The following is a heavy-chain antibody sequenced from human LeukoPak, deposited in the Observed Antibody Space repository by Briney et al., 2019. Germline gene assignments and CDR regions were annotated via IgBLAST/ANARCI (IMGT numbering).Heavy chain of an antibody. CDR3: ATGDEELLFKRRKGGFDP. D-gene: IGHD2-2*01. J-gene: IGHJ5*02. CDR2: FYYSGGT. V-gene: IGHV4-59*01. CDR1: GVSISSKY. Sequence: SETLSLTCSVSGVSISSKYWSWIRQPPGKGLEWIGYFYYSGGTNYNPSLKSRATISADTSKNQLSLSLTSVTAADTAVYYCATGDEELLFKRRKGGFDPWGQGTLVTVSS.